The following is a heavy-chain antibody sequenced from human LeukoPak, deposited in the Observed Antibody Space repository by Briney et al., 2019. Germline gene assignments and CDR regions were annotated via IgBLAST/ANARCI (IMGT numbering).Heavy chain of an antibody. CDR2: IKQDGSEK. CDR3: ARVQGSSGPGIFEY. Sequence: GGSLRLSCAASGFTFSNYWMSWVRQAPGKGLEWVANIKQDGSEKYYVDSVKGRFTVSRDNARSSLYLQMNSLRVEDTAVYYCARVQGSSGPGIFEYWGQESWSPSPQ. D-gene: IGHD6-19*01. J-gene: IGHJ4*01. CDR1: GFTFSNYW. V-gene: IGHV3-7*01.